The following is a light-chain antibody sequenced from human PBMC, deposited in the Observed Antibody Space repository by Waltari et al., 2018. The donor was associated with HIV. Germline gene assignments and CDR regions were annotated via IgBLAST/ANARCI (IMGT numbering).Light chain of an antibody. CDR1: SSDVGGYNY. V-gene: IGLV2-8*01. J-gene: IGLJ2*01. CDR2: HGI. CDR3: SSHAGSKVV. Sequence: QSALTQPPSASGSPGQSVTLSCTGTSSDVGGYNYVSWHQQHPGKAPKLMIYHGIKGPAGGPDRCAGSKSGNTAALTVPGLQPEDEADYYCSSHAGSKVVFGGGTRLTVL.